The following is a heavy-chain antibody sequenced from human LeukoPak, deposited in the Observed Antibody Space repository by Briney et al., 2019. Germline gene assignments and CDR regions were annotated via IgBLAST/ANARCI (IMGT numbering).Heavy chain of an antibody. V-gene: IGHV3-21*01. Sequence: GGSLRLSCAASGFTFSSYSMNWVRQAPGKGLEWVSSISSSSSYIYYADSVKGRFTISRDNAKNSLYLQMNSLRAEDTAVYYCARGRRAAGPPDYLGQGTLVTVSS. CDR3: ARGRRAAGPPDY. CDR2: ISSSSSYI. J-gene: IGHJ4*02. D-gene: IGHD6-13*01. CDR1: GFTFSSYS.